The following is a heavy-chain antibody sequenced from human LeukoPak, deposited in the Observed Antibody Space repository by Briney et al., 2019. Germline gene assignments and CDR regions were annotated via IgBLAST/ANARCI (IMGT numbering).Heavy chain of an antibody. CDR2: LSASGGST. CDR1: GFTFSRYA. Sequence: GGSLRLSCAASGFTFSRYAMSWVRQAPEKGLEWVSALSASGGSTYYADSVKGRFTISRDNSRNTLFLQMNSLRAEDTAVYYCAKDAVRVGSCSSTSCYSDPVDYWGQGTLVTVSS. D-gene: IGHD2-2*01. J-gene: IGHJ4*02. CDR3: AKDAVRVGSCSSTSCYSDPVDY. V-gene: IGHV3-23*01.